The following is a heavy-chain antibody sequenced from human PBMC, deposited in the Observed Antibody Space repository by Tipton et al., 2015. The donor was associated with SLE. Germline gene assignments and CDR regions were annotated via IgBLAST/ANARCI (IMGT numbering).Heavy chain of an antibody. CDR1: GGSISSSSYY. J-gene: IGHJ4*02. Sequence: TLSLTCTVSGGSISSSSYYWGWIRQPPGKGLEWIGSIYYSGSPYYNPSPKSRVTISVDTSKNQFSLKLSSVTAADTAVYYCARHSTMIVGEGFDYWGQGTLVTVSS. V-gene: IGHV4-39*01. CDR3: ARHSTMIVGEGFDY. CDR2: IYYSGSP. D-gene: IGHD3-22*01.